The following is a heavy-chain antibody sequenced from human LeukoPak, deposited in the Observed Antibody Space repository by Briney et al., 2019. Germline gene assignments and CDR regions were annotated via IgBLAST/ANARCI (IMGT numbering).Heavy chain of an antibody. V-gene: IGHV3-7*01. J-gene: IGHJ4*02. CDR1: GFTFSDYW. CDR3: TRELWPADY. D-gene: IGHD3-16*01. CDR2: IIKDGSDK. Sequence: GGSLRLSFEGSGFTFSDYWMGWVRQAPGKGLECVANIIKDGSDKYYVDSVKDRVSISRDNAKNSVYLQMSGLRVEDTAVYYCTRELWPADYWGQGILVTVSS.